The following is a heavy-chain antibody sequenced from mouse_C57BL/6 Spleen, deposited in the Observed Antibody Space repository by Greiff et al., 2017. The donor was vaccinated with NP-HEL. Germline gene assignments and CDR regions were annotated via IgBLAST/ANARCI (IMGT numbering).Heavy chain of an antibody. J-gene: IGHJ3*01. D-gene: IGHD2-3*01. Sequence: VQLQQSGPELVKPGASVKISCKASGYTFTDYYMNWVKQSHGKSLEWIGDINPNNGGTSYNQKFKGKATLTVDKSSSTAYMELRSLTSEDSAVYYCARNDGYYSWFADWGQGTLVTVSA. CDR1: GYTFTDYY. CDR3: ARNDGYYSWFAD. V-gene: IGHV1-26*01. CDR2: INPNNGGT.